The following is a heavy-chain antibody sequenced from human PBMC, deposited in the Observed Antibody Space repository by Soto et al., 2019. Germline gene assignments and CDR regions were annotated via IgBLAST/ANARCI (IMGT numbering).Heavy chain of an antibody. CDR1: GYSFTSYW. CDR2: IYPGDSDT. Sequence: PGESLKISCKGSGYSFTSYWIGWVRQMPGKGLEWMGIIYPGDSDTRYSPSLQGQVTIAADKSISTAYLQWSSLKASDTAMYYCARHHCRLLYYYGMEVWGQGTTLTVSS. D-gene: IGHD2-15*01. V-gene: IGHV5-51*01. CDR3: ARHHCRLLYYYGMEV. J-gene: IGHJ6*02.